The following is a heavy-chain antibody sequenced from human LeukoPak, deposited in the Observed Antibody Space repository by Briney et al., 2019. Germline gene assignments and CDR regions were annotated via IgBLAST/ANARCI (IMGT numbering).Heavy chain of an antibody. J-gene: IGHJ4*02. CDR2: ISLTGET. Sequence: PSETLSLTCGVSGGSIRSTNWWSWVRQPPGQGLEWIGKISLTGETNYNPSLNGRVTMSLDGSRNQLSLTLTSVTAADTAIYYCSRESGAFCPFGYWGQGTLVIVPP. V-gene: IGHV4-4*02. CDR1: GGSIRSTNW. CDR3: SRESGAFCPFGY. D-gene: IGHD1-26*01.